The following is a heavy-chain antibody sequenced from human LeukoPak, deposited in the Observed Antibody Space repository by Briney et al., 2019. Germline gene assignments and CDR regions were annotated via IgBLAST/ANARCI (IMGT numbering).Heavy chain of an antibody. CDR1: GFTFTTYS. CDR2: ISSNGGSV. J-gene: IGHJ4*02. Sequence: GGSLRLSCAASGFTFTTYSMLWVRQAPGKGLEYVSAISSNGGSVHYANPVKGRFTISRDNSKNTLYLQMGSLRAEDMAVYYCAREGALNDYGEYRPFDYWGQGTLVTVSS. CDR3: AREGALNDYGEYRPFDY. V-gene: IGHV3-64*01. D-gene: IGHD4-17*01.